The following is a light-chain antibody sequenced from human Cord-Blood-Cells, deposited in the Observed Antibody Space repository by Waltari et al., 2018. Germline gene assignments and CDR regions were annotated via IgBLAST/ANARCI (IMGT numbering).Light chain of an antibody. Sequence: EIVLTQSPATLSLSPGERATLSCRASQSVSSYLAWYQQKPGQAPRLLIYDASNRATGIQARFSGSRSGTDFTLTISSLEPEDFAVYYCQQRSNRPWTFGQGTKVEIK. CDR2: DAS. CDR1: QSVSSY. V-gene: IGKV3-11*01. J-gene: IGKJ1*01. CDR3: QQRSNRPWT.